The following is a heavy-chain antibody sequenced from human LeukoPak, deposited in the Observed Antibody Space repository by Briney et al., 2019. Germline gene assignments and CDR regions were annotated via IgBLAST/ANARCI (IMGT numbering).Heavy chain of an antibody. J-gene: IGHJ4*02. D-gene: IGHD4-23*01. V-gene: IGHV4-39*01. Sequence: SETLSLTRTVSGGSISSSSYYWGWIRQPPGKGLEWIGSIYYSGSTYYNPSLKSRVTISVDTSKNQFSLKLSSVTAADTAVYYCATLPDYGGNSMDYWGQGTLVTVSS. CDR3: ATLPDYGGNSMDY. CDR1: GGSISSSSYY. CDR2: IYYSGST.